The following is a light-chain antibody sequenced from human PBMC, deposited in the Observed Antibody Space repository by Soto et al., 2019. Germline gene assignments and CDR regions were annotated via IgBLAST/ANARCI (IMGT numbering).Light chain of an antibody. Sequence: DIQMTQSPSPLPASVGDRVTITCQASQSINKWLAWYQQKPGKAPKYLIYDASSLGSGVPSRFSGSGSGTEFTLCISSLQPDDFATYYCQQYNTDPWTFGQGTKVHIK. CDR1: QSINKW. V-gene: IGKV1-5*01. J-gene: IGKJ1*01. CDR2: DAS. CDR3: QQYNTDPWT.